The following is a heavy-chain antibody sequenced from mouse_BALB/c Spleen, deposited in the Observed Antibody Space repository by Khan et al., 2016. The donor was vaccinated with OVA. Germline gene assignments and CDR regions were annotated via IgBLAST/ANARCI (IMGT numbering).Heavy chain of an antibody. CDR3: VRQPYYHYYIMDY. J-gene: IGHJ4*01. Sequence: QVRLQQSGPGLVAPSQSLSITCTISGFSLTNYGVHWVRQPPGKGLEWLVVIWSDGSTSYNSALKSRLIISKDNSKSQVFLKMNSLQTDDTAMYYCVRQPYYHYYIMDYWGQGTSVTVSS. D-gene: IGHD2-10*01. CDR1: GFSLTNYG. V-gene: IGHV2-6-1*01. CDR2: IWSDGST.